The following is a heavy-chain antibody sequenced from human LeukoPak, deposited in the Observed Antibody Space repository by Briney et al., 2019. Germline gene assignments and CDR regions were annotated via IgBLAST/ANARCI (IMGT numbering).Heavy chain of an antibody. V-gene: IGHV3-7*01. J-gene: IGHJ1*01. D-gene: IGHD6-13*01. CDR1: GFTFSSYW. CDR2: IKQDGSEK. CDR3: ARDRNEYSSSWYDEWYFQH. Sequence: GGSLRLSCAASGFTFSSYWMSWVRQAPGKGLEWVANIKQDGSEKYYVDSVKGRFTISRDNAKNSLYLQMNSLRAEDTAVYYCARDRNEYSSSWYDEWYFQHWGQGTLVTVSS.